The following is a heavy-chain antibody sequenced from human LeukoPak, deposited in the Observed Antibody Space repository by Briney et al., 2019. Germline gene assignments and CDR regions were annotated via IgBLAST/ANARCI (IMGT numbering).Heavy chain of an antibody. CDR1: GYSFTYW. V-gene: IGHV5-51*01. CDR3: ASARHGDYVWDY. D-gene: IGHD4-17*01. CDR2: IYSGDSHT. Sequence: GESLKISCKGSGYSFTYWIGWVRQMPGKGLEWMGIIYSGDSHTKYSPSFQGRVTISADKSISTAYLQWSSLEASDTAMYYCASARHGDYVWDYWGQGTLSPSPQ. J-gene: IGHJ4*02.